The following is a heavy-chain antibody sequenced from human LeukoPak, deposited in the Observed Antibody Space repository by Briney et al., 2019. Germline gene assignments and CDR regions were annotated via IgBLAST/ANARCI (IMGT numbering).Heavy chain of an antibody. CDR1: GGSISSGGYS. D-gene: IGHD6-19*01. CDR3: GGPPPGSGWFVDV. V-gene: IGHV4-61*02. CDR2: IYTSGST. Sequence: SETLSLTCAVSGGSISSGGYSWSWIRQPAGKGLEWIGRIYTSGSTNYNPSLKSRVTMSVDTSKNQFSLKLSSVTAAAPAVYSCGGPPPGSGWFVDVWGRGTTVTASS. J-gene: IGHJ6*02.